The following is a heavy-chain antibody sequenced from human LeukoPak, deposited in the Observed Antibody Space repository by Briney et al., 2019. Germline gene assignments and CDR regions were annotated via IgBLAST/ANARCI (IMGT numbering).Heavy chain of an antibody. CDR2: INPNSGGT. J-gene: IGHJ4*02. D-gene: IGHD6-13*01. Sequence: ASVKVSCKASGYTFTGYYMHWVRQAPGQGLEWMGWINPNSGGTNYAQKFQGRVTMTRDTSISTAYMELSRLRSDDTAVYCCARDSIAAAGFDYWGQGTLVTVSS. CDR3: ARDSIAAAGFDY. V-gene: IGHV1-2*02. CDR1: GYTFTGYY.